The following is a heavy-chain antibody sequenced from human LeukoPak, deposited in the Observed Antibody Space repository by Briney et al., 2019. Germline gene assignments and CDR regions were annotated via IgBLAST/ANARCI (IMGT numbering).Heavy chain of an antibody. CDR1: GGSISSSNW. CDR2: IYHSGST. D-gene: IGHD2-15*01. CDR3: AREEVVAATLYYFDY. V-gene: IGHV4-4*02. Sequence: SETLSLTCAVSGGSISSSNWWSWVRQPPGKGLEWIGEIYHSGSTNYNPSLKSRVTISVDKSKDQFSLKLSSVTAADTAVYYCAREEVVAATLYYFDYWGQGTLVTVSS. J-gene: IGHJ4*02.